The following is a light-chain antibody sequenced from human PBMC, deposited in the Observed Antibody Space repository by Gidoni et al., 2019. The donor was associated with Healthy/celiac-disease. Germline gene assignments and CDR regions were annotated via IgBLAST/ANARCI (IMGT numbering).Light chain of an antibody. V-gene: IGKV1-5*03. CDR1: QSISSW. CDR3: QQYNSYPLT. J-gene: IGKJ4*01. Sequence: DIQMTQSPSTLSAAVGDRVTITCRASQSISSWLAWYQQKPGKAPKLLIYEASSLDSGVPSRFSGSGSGTEFTLTISSLQPDDFATYYCQQYNSYPLTFGGGTKVEIK. CDR2: EAS.